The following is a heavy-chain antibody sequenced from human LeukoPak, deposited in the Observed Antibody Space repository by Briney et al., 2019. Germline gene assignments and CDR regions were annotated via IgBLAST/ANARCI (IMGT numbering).Heavy chain of an antibody. J-gene: IGHJ5*02. CDR2: INPGGSWT. Sequence: GASVKVSCKASGFTFTRHDMNWVRQAPGQGLEWMGGINPGGSWTSYAQKFQGRVTMTRDMSTSTDYTELSSLRSEDTAVYYCARDNSVGDTAWWFDPWGQGTLVTVSS. CDR3: ARDNSVGDTAWWFDP. V-gene: IGHV1-46*01. CDR1: GFTFTRHD. D-gene: IGHD1-26*01.